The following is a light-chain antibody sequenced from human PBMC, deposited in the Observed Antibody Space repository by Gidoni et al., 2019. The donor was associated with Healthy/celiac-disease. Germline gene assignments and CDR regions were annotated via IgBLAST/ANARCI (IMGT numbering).Light chain of an antibody. V-gene: IGKV3-20*01. Sequence: EIVLTQSPGTLSLSPGERATLSCRASQSVSSSYLAWYQQNPGQAPRLLIYGASSRATGIPDRFSGSGSGTDFTLTISRLEPEDFAVYYCQQYGSSPPMYTFXXXTKLEIK. CDR2: GAS. J-gene: IGKJ2*01. CDR1: QSVSSSY. CDR3: QQYGSSPPMYT.